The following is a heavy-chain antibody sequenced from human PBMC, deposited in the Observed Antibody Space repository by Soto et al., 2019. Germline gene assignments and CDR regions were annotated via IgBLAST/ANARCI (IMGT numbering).Heavy chain of an antibody. Sequence: QVQLQESGPGLVRPSQSLSLTCTVSGGSISSGAYYWRWIRQHPGRGLEWIGHISYGGKSDYNPSLESRVAISLDTPRNQFSLKLSSVTAADTAVYYCAASPNADFFDYWGPGALVTVSA. J-gene: IGHJ4*02. CDR3: AASPNADFFDY. CDR2: ISYGGKS. V-gene: IGHV4-31*03. CDR1: GGSISSGAYY.